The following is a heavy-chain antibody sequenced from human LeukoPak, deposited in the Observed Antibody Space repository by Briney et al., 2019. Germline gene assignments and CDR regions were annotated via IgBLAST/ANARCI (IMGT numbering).Heavy chain of an antibody. CDR2: ICRSGDGT. CDR1: GFTSSRYA. CDR3: ARDRVYYGSGGYYMDV. Sequence: GGSLRLSRAASGFTSSRYAVSCVRQAPGKGLECGSAICRSGDGTYYADSVKGRFTISRDNSKNTLYLQMNSLRAEDAAVYYCARDRVYYGSGGYYMDVWGKGTTVTISS. J-gene: IGHJ6*03. D-gene: IGHD3-10*01. V-gene: IGHV3-23*01.